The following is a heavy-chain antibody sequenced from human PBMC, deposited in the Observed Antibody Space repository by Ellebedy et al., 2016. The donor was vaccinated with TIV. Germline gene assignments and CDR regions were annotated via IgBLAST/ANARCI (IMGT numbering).Heavy chain of an antibody. J-gene: IGHJ4*02. V-gene: IGHV3-7*03. CDR1: EFYFGDDW. Sequence: GESLKISCAAFEFYFGDDWMTWVRQAPGKEPECVANIKQDGSEKYYVDSVKGRFTISRDNAKNSLYLQMNSLRAEDTAVYFCARSRGVSYWGQGTLVTVSS. D-gene: IGHD2-8*01. CDR2: IKQDGSEK. CDR3: ARSRGVSY.